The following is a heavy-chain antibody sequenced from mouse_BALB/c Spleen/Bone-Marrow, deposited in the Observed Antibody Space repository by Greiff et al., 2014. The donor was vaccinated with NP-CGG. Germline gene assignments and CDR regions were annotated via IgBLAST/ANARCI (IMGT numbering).Heavy chain of an antibody. D-gene: IGHD2-4*01. CDR1: GFTFSNYG. J-gene: IGHJ3*01. CDR3: ARGYDYSSWFAY. CDR2: VNVNGDRT. V-gene: IGHV5-6-3*01. Sequence: VQLQQSGGGLVQPGGSLKLSCAASGFTFSNYGTSWVRQTPDKRLEMIATVNVNGDRTYHPDSVKGRFTISRDNAKNTLSLQMSSLKSEDTAMYYCARGYDYSSWFAYWGQGTLVTVSA.